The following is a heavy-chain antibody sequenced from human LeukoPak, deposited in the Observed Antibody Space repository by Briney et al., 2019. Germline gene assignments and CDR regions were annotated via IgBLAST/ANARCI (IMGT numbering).Heavy chain of an antibody. J-gene: IGHJ4*02. CDR2: ISYNSGTI. Sequence: PGRSLRLSCAASGFTFDDYALHWVRQAPGKGLEWVSGISYNSGTIAYADSVKARFTISRDNAKSSLYLEMNNLRLEDTAFYSCAKARSGYLTPFDYWGQGALVTVSS. V-gene: IGHV3-9*01. CDR3: AKARSGYLTPFDY. D-gene: IGHD3-3*01. CDR1: GFTFDDYA.